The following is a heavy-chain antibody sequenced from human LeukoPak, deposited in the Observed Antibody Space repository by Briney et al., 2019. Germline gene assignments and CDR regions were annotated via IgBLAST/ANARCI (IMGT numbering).Heavy chain of an antibody. CDR2: INNSGSA. V-gene: IGHV4-34*01. CDR1: GVSFSGYY. D-gene: IGHD6-13*01. CDR3: ARMVVGSSWYDNRWFDL. J-gene: IGHJ5*02. Sequence: SGTLSLTCAAYGVSFSGYYWSWIRQAPGKGLEWVAEINNSGSANYNPSLKSRVTISVDTSKNKFYLKMSSVTAADTAVYYCARMVVGSSWYDNRWFDLWGQGTLVTVSS.